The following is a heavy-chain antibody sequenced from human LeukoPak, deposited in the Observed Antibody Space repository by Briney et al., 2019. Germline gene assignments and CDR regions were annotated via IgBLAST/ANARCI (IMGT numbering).Heavy chain of an antibody. V-gene: IGHV1-2*02. CDR3: AIVLVSSSDAFDI. Sequence: ASVKVSCKASGYTFTSYYMHWVRQAPGQGLEWMGWLNPNSGATNYAQKFQGRVTITRDTSISTAYMELSRRRSDDTAVYYCAIVLVSSSDAFDIWGQGTMVTVSS. CDR1: GYTFTSYY. CDR2: LNPNSGAT. D-gene: IGHD2-15*01. J-gene: IGHJ3*02.